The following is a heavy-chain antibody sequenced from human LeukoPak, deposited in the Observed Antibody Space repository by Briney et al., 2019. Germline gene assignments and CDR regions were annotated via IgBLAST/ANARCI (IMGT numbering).Heavy chain of an antibody. CDR2: FDPEDGET. CDR1: GYTLTELS. J-gene: IGHJ5*02. Sequence: ASVKVSCKVSGYTLTELSMHWVRQAPGKGLEWMGGFDPEDGETIYAQKFQGRVTMTEDTSTDTAYMELSSLGSEDTAVYYCATALAVAGNNWFDPWGQGTLVTVSS. CDR3: ATALAVAGNNWFDP. D-gene: IGHD6-19*01. V-gene: IGHV1-24*01.